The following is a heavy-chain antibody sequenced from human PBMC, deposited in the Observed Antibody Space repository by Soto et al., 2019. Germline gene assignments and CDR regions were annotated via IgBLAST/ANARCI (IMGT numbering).Heavy chain of an antibody. J-gene: IGHJ6*02. CDR3: VKEGALTTPGRSGLDV. Sequence: PGGSLRLSCSASGFTFSRYAMHWVRQAPGKGLEYVSVISSNGGSTYYADSVKGRFTISRDNSNNTLYLQMSSLRTEDTAVYYCVKEGALTTPGRSGLDVWGQGTTVTVSS. CDR2: ISSNGGST. V-gene: IGHV3-64D*06. CDR1: GFTFSRYA.